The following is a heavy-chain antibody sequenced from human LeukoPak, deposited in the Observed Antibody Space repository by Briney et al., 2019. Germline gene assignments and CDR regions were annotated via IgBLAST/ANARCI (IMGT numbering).Heavy chain of an antibody. D-gene: IGHD3-22*01. CDR3: ARHSGGRDSSGEYWYFDL. Sequence: SETLSLTCTVSGGSISSYYWSWIRQPPGKGLEWIGYIYYSGSTSYNPSLKSRVTISVDTSKNQFSLKLSSVTAADTAVYYCARHSGGRDSSGEYWYFDLWGRGTLVTVSS. J-gene: IGHJ2*01. V-gene: IGHV4-59*08. CDR1: GGSISSYY. CDR2: IYYSGST.